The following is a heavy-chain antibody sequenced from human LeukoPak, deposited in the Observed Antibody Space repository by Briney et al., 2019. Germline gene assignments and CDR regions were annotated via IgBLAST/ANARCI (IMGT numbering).Heavy chain of an antibody. CDR1: GGSISSSSSY. V-gene: IGHV4-39*07. CDR2: FYYSGST. Sequence: SETLSLTCTVSGGSISSSSSYWGWIRQPPGKGLQWIGSFYYSGSTYYNPSLKSRVTISVDTSKNHFSLKLYSVTAADTAVYYCASYPSYASYSKDWGQGTLVTVSS. CDR3: ASYPSYASYSKD. D-gene: IGHD2-15*01. J-gene: IGHJ4*02.